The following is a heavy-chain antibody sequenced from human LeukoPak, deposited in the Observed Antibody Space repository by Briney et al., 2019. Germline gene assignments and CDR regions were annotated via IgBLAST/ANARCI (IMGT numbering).Heavy chain of an antibody. CDR2: INPNSGGT. J-gene: IGHJ4*02. V-gene: IGHV1-2*02. D-gene: IGHD5-18*01. CDR1: GYTFTGYY. CDR3: ARDLGFDTAYDFDY. Sequence: ASVEVSCKASGYTFTGYYMHWVRQAPGQGLEWMGWINPNSGGTNYAQKFQGRVTMTRDTSISTAYMELSRLRSDDTAVYYCARDLGFDTAYDFDYWGQGTLVTVSS.